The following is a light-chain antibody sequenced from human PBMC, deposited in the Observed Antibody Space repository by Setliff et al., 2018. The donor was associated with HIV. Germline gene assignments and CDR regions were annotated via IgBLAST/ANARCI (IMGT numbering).Light chain of an antibody. CDR2: DVF. J-gene: IGLJ2*01. CDR1: SSDVGGYEY. CDR3: SSYTDSSTLL. V-gene: IGLV2-14*01. Sequence: QPALTQPASVSGSPGQSITISCTGTSSDVGGYEYVSWYQQRPGKAPKLLIYDVFRRPSGVSSRFSGSKSGNTASLTISGLQAEDEADYYCSSYTDSSTLLFGGGTKVTVL.